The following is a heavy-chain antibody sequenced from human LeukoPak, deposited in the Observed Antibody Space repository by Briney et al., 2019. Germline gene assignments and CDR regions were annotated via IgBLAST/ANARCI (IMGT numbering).Heavy chain of an antibody. V-gene: IGHV3-30*18. CDR3: AKVTYCGGDCYDNWFDP. D-gene: IGHD2-21*02. J-gene: IGHJ5*02. CDR1: GFTFSSYG. Sequence: GGSLRLSCAASGFTFSSYGMHWVRQAPGKGLEWVAVISYDGSNKYYADSVKGRFTISRDNSKNTLYLQMNSLRAEDTAVYYCAKVTYCGGDCYDNWFDPWGQGILVTVSS. CDR2: ISYDGSNK.